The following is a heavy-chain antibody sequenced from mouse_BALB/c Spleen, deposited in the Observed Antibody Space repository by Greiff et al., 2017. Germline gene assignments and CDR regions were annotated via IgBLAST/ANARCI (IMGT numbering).Heavy chain of an antibody. V-gene: IGHV5-9-4*01. D-gene: IGHD1-1*02. CDR2: ISSGGSYT. J-gene: IGHJ1*01. CDR3: AREGGYWYFDV. CDR1: GFTFSSYA. Sequence: DVQLVESGGGLVKPGGSLKLSCAASGFTFSSYAMSWVRQSPEKRLEWVAEISSGGSYTYYPDTVTGRFTISRDNAKNTLYLEMSSLRSEDTAMYYCAREGGYWYFDVWGAGTTVTVSS.